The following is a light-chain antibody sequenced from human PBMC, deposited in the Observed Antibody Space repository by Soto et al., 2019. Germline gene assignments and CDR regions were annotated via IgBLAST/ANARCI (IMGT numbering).Light chain of an antibody. J-gene: IGKJ3*01. CDR1: QSVSSSY. V-gene: IGKV3-20*01. CDR3: QQNGSSPSFN. CDR2: DAS. Sequence: EIVLTQSRGTLSLSPGERATLSCRASQSVSSSYLAWYQQTPGQAPRPLIYDASIRATGIPDRFSGSGSGTDFTLSICRLEPEDCAVYYCQQNGSSPSFNFGPGTKVDIK.